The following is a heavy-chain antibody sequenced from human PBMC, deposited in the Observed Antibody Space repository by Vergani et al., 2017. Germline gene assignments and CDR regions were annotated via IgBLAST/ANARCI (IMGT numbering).Heavy chain of an antibody. Sequence: QVQLQQWGAGLLKPSETLSLTCAVYGGSFSGYYWSWIRQPPGKGLEWIGEINHSGSTNYNPSLKSRVTISVDTSKNQFSLKLSSVTAADTAVYYCARVLVSGSYKKPSRYFYYMDVWGKGTTVTVSS. J-gene: IGHJ6*03. CDR3: ARVLVSGSYKKPSRYFYYMDV. V-gene: IGHV4-34*01. CDR1: GGSFSGYY. D-gene: IGHD3-10*01. CDR2: INHSGST.